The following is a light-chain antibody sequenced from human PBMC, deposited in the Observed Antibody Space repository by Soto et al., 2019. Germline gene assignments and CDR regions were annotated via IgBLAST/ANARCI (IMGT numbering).Light chain of an antibody. V-gene: IGKV3-15*01. CDR3: QQYSNWPYT. CDR1: QSVSSK. CDR2: GAS. Sequence: EIVMTQSPATLSLSPGERVTLSCRASQSVSSKLAWYQQKPGQAPRLLIYGASIRATDIPARFSGSGSGTEFTLTISRLQSADFAIFYCQQYSNWPYTFGQGTKLEIK. J-gene: IGKJ2*01.